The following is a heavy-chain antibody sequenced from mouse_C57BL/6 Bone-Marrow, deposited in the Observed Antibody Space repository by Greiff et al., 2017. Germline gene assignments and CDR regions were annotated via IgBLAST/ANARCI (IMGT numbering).Heavy chain of an antibody. Sequence: EVKVVESGGGLVQPGASLKLSCESNEYEFPSHDMSWVRQTPEKRLELVAAINSDGGSTYYPDTVERRFIISRDNSKKTLYLQMSSLRSEDTALYYCARHSYWYFDVWGTGTTVTVSA. CDR1: EYEFPSHD. CDR3: ARHSYWYFDV. V-gene: IGHV5-2*01. CDR2: INSDGGST. J-gene: IGHJ1*03.